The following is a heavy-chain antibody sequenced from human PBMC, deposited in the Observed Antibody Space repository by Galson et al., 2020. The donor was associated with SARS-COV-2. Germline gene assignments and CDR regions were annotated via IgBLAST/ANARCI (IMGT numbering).Heavy chain of an antibody. V-gene: IGHV4-34*01. D-gene: IGHD6-19*01. J-gene: IGHJ6*02. CDR3: ATSNSGSQSYGMDV. Sequence: SQTLSLTCAVYRGSFSGYYYNWIRQPPGKGLEWIGDIYHDGSANYDPALKSRVTISVDRSKNQLSLKLTSVTAADTAVYYCATSNSGSQSYGMDVWGQGITVTVSS. CDR1: RGSFSGYY. CDR2: IYHDGSA.